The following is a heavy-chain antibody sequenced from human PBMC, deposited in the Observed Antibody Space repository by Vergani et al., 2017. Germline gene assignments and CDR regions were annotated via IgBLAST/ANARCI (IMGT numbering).Heavy chain of an antibody. CDR2: IYPGDSDT. D-gene: IGHD3-22*01. J-gene: IGHJ3*02. CDR3: ARPYDSSGYYYCIDDAFDI. Sequence: EVQLVQSGAEVKKPGESLKISCKGSGYSFTSYWIGWVRQMPGKGLEWMGIIYPGDSDTRYSPSFQGQVTISADKSISTAYLQWSSLKASDTAMYYCARPYDSSGYYYCIDDAFDIWGQGTMVTVSS. CDR1: GYSFTSYW. V-gene: IGHV5-51*01.